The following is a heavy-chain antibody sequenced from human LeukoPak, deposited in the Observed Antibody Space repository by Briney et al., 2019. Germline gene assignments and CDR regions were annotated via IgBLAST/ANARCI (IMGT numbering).Heavy chain of an antibody. D-gene: IGHD1-1*01. V-gene: IGHV3-48*01. Sequence: PGGSLRLSCAASGFTFSSYSMNWVRQAPGKGLEWVSYISRRSSNIYYADSVKGRFTITRDDAKNSLYLQMNSLRAEDTAVYYCAREDNLGNYYNFYMDVWGKGTTVSVSS. CDR2: ISRRSSNI. CDR1: GFTFSSYS. CDR3: AREDNLGNYYNFYMDV. J-gene: IGHJ6*03.